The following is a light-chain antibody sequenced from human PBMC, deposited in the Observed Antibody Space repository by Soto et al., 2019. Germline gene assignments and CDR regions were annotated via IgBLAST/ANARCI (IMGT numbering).Light chain of an antibody. J-gene: IGKJ4*01. CDR1: QTLYNN. CDR3: QQYSDGPLT. V-gene: IGKV3-15*01. CDR2: GAS. Sequence: EIVMTQAPATLSVSPGERATLSCRASQTLYNNLAWYRQKLGQAPRLLIYGASARATDIPARFSGSGSGTEFTLTISGLQSEDFAIYYCQQYSDGPLTFGGGTKVEIK.